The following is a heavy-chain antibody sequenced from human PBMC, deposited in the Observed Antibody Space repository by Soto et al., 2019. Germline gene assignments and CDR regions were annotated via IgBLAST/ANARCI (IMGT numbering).Heavy chain of an antibody. CDR2: VSPNSGYT. J-gene: IGHJ4*02. CDR3: ARGTGSDY. D-gene: IGHD1-1*01. Sequence: ASVKVSCKASGYTFTSYVITWVRQAPGQGLEWMAWVSPNSGYTNFAQQFQDRVTLTTDTSTNTAYMELRSLRADDTALYYCARGTGSDYWGQGTQVTVSS. V-gene: IGHV1-18*01. CDR1: GYTFTSYV.